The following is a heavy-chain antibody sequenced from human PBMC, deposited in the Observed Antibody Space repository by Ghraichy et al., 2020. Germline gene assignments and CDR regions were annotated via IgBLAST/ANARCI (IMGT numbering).Heavy chain of an antibody. D-gene: IGHD1-26*01. CDR1: GGSFSGYY. V-gene: IGHV4-34*01. CDR3: ARGEELLRAGDWFDP. CDR2: INHSGST. Sequence: SETLSLTCAVYGGSFSGYYWSWIRQPPGKGLEWIGEINHSGSTNYNPSLKSRVTISVDTSKNQFSLKLSSVTAADTAVYYCARGEELLRAGDWFDPWGQGTLVTVSS. J-gene: IGHJ5*02.